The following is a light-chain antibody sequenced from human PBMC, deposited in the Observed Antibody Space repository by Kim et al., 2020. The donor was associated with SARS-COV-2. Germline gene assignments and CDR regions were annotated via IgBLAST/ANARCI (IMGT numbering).Light chain of an antibody. J-gene: IGLJ3*02. Sequence: SSELTQPPSVSVSPGQTAIITCSGDKLGDRYVCWYQQKPGQSPVVVISQDTKRPSGIPERFSGSNSGNTATLTISETQAMDEADYYCQAWDNSAFWVFGGGTQLTVL. CDR1: KLGDRY. V-gene: IGLV3-1*01. CDR3: QAWDNSAFWV. CDR2: QDT.